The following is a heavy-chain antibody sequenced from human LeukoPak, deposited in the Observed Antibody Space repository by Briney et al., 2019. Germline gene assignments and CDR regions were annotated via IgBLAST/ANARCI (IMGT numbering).Heavy chain of an antibody. CDR3: AKDLELLPEQYYFDY. J-gene: IGHJ4*02. D-gene: IGHD1-26*01. V-gene: IGHV3-30*02. Sequence: PGGPLRLSCAASGFTFSSYGMHWVRRAPGKGLEWVAVIWYDGSNKYYADSAKGRFTISRDNSKNTLYLQMNSLRAEDTAVYYCAKDLELLPEQYYFDYWGQGTLVTVSS. CDR2: IWYDGSNK. CDR1: GFTFSSYG.